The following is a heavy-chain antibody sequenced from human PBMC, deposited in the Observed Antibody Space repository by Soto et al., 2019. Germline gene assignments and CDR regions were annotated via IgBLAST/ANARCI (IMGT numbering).Heavy chain of an antibody. Sequence: PSETLSLTCTVSGGSISRGGYYWSWIRQHPGKGLEWIGHIYYSGSTDYSPSLKSRATISVDTSKNQFSLKLSSVTAADTAMYYCARVITAMTWGTPGYYYGMDVWGQGTTVTVPS. CDR1: GGSISRGGYY. D-gene: IGHD5-18*01. V-gene: IGHV4-31*03. J-gene: IGHJ6*02. CDR2: IYYSGST. CDR3: ARVITAMTWGTPGYYYGMDV.